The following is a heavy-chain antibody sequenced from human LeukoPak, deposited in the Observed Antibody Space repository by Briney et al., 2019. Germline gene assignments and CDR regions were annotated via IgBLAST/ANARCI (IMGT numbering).Heavy chain of an antibody. D-gene: IGHD4-23*01. CDR2: IYYSGST. J-gene: IGHJ4*02. Sequence: PSESLSLTCTVSGFTISSYYWSWIRQPPGKGLEWIGDIYYSGSTNYNPSLKSRVTISVDTSKNQFSLKLSSVTAADTAVYYCARAYGTTVAYYFDYWGQGTLVTVSS. V-gene: IGHV4-59*08. CDR1: GFTISSYY. CDR3: ARAYGTTVAYYFDY.